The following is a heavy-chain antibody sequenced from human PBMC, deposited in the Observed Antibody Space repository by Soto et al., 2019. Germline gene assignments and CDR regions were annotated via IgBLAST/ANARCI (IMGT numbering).Heavy chain of an antibody. V-gene: IGHV4-59*01. CDR3: ARSSPTSYWCSSSWYVDY. Sequence: SETLSLTCTVSGASISTYYWSWIRQPPGKGLEWIGYISYSGSTNYNPSLKSRVTISFDASKNEISLQVRSATAADTAVYYCARSSPTSYWCSSSWYVDYWGQGTLVTVSS. CDR1: GASISTYY. J-gene: IGHJ4*02. D-gene: IGHD6-13*01. CDR2: ISYSGST.